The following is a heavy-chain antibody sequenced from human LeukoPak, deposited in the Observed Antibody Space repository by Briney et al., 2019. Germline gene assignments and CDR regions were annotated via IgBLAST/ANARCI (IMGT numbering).Heavy chain of an antibody. Sequence: ASVKVSCKASGYTFTSYGISWVRQAPGQGLEWMGWISAYNGNTNYAQKLQGRVTMTTDTSTSTAYMELRSLRSDDTAVYYCAREGGRYCTNGVCFHNWFDPWGQGTLVTVSS. D-gene: IGHD2-8*01. CDR1: GYTFTSYG. CDR3: AREGGRYCTNGVCFHNWFDP. V-gene: IGHV1-18*01. CDR2: ISAYNGNT. J-gene: IGHJ5*02.